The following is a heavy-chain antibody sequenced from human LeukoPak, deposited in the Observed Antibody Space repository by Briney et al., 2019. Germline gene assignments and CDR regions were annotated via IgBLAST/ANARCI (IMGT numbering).Heavy chain of an antibody. CDR3: AKDAYSGSYDY. D-gene: IGHD1-26*01. CDR1: GFTFSSYG. V-gene: IGHV3-30*18. J-gene: IGHJ4*02. Sequence: GGSLRLSCAASGFTFSSYGMHWVRQAPGKGLEWVAVISYDGSNKYYADSVKGRSTISRDNSKNTLYLQMNSLRAEDTAVYYCAKDAYSGSYDYWGQGTLVTVSS. CDR2: ISYDGSNK.